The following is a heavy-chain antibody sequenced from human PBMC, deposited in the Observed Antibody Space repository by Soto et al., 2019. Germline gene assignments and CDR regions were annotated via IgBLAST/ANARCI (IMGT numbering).Heavy chain of an antibody. Sequence: EVQLVESGGGLVKPGGSLRLSCAASGFTFSSYSMNWVRQAPGKGLEWVSSISSSSSYIYYADSVKGRFTISRDNAKNPLYLQMNSLRAEDTAVYYCARGMIRGYSEDYWGQGTLVTVSS. V-gene: IGHV3-21*01. J-gene: IGHJ4*02. CDR2: ISSSSSYI. CDR1: GFTFSSYS. D-gene: IGHD5-18*01. CDR3: ARGMIRGYSEDY.